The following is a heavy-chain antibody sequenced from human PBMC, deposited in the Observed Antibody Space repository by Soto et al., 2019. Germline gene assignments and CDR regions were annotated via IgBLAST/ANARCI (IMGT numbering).Heavy chain of an antibody. D-gene: IGHD2-15*01. V-gene: IGHV1-8*01. Sequence: QVQLVQSGAEVKKPGASVKVSCKASGYTFTSYDINWVRQATGQGLEWMGWMNPNSGNTGYAQKFQGRVTMTRNTSISKAYMELSSLRSEDTAVYYCARGRYCSGGSCHTYYYGMDVWGQGTTVTVSS. CDR3: ARGRYCSGGSCHTYYYGMDV. J-gene: IGHJ6*02. CDR2: MNPNSGNT. CDR1: GYTFTSYD.